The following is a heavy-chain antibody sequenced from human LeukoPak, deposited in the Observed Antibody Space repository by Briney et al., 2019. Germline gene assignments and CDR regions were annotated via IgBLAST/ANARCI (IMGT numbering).Heavy chain of an antibody. CDR1: GFTFSSYA. D-gene: IGHD3-22*01. V-gene: IGHV3-30*04. J-gene: IGHJ5*02. Sequence: GRSLRLSCAASGFTFSSYAIHWVRQAPGKGLEWVAVISYDGSNKYYADSVKGRFTISRDNSKNTLYLQMNSLRAEDTAVYYCARDPFYDSSGYYFNWFDPWGQGTLVTVSS. CDR2: ISYDGSNK. CDR3: ARDPFYDSSGYYFNWFDP.